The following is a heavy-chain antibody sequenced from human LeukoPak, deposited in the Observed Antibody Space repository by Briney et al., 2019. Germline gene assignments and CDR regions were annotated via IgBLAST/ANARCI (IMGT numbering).Heavy chain of an antibody. V-gene: IGHV3-23*01. D-gene: IGHD3-3*01. Sequence: GGSLRLSCAASGFTFSSYAMSWVRQAPGKGLEWVSAISGSGGSTYYADSVKGRFTISRDNSKNTLYLQMNSLGAEDTAVYYCAKYSYYDFWSGYQFDYWGQGTLVTVSS. J-gene: IGHJ4*02. CDR2: ISGSGGST. CDR3: AKYSYYDFWSGYQFDY. CDR1: GFTFSSYA.